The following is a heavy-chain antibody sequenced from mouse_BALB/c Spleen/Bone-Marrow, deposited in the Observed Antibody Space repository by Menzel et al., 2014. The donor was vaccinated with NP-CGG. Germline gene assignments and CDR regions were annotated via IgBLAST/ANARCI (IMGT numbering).Heavy chain of an antibody. V-gene: IGHV5-12-1*01. CDR1: GFAFSSYD. J-gene: IGHJ4*01. Sequence: EVQRVESGGGLVKPGGSLKLSCAASGFAFSSYDMSWVRQTPEKRLEWVAYISSGGGSTYYPDTVKSRFTISRDNAKNTLYLQMSSLKSEDTAMYYCARPLYYYGSSPFYAMDYWGQGTSVTVSS. CDR3: ARPLYYYGSSPFYAMDY. D-gene: IGHD1-1*01. CDR2: ISSGGGST.